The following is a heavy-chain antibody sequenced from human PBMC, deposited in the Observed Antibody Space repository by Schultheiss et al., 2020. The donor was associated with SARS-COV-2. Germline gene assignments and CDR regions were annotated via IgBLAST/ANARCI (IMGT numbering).Heavy chain of an antibody. Sequence: SETLSLTCAVFSGSISSSNWWSWVRQPPGKGLEWIGEIYHSGSTNYNPSLKSRVTISVDTSKNQFSLKLSSVTAADTAVYYCAKDSHRYYYGSGTHGDYWGQGTLVTVSS. V-gene: IGHV4-4*02. CDR1: SGSISSSNW. CDR3: AKDSHRYYYGSGTHGDY. J-gene: IGHJ4*02. CDR2: IYHSGST. D-gene: IGHD3-10*01.